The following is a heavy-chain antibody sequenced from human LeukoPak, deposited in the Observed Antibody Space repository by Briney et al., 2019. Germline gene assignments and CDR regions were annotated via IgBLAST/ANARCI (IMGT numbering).Heavy chain of an antibody. J-gene: IGHJ4*02. D-gene: IGHD6-19*01. CDR3: ARSSSGWYKTAYFDY. CDR1: GGSISSGSYY. V-gene: IGHV4-61*02. Sequence: SETLSLTCTVSGGSISSGSYYWSWSRQPAGKGLEWIGGIYTSGSTNYNPSLKSRVTISVDTSKNQFSLKLSSVTAADTAVYYCARSSSGWYKTAYFDYWGQGTLVTVSS. CDR2: IYTSGST.